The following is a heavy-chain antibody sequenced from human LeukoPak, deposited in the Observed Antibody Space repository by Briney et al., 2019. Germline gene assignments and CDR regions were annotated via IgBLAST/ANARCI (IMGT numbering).Heavy chain of an antibody. CDR1: GFTFSSYA. V-gene: IGHV4-34*01. Sequence: GSLRLSCEASGFTFSSYAMSWIRQPPGKGLEWIGEINHSGSTNYNPSLKSRVTISVDTSKNQFSLKLSSVTAADTAVYYCARHLYYYGLGCYYDWGQGTLVTVSS. CDR2: INHSGST. D-gene: IGHD3-10*01. CDR3: ARHLYYYGLGCYYD. J-gene: IGHJ4*02.